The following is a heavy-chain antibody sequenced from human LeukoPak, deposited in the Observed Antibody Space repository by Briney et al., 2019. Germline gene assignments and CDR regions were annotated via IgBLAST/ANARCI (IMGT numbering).Heavy chain of an antibody. V-gene: IGHV4-34*01. CDR2: INHSGGT. CDR1: GGSFSGYY. Sequence: KSSETLSLTCAVYGGSFSGYYWSWIRQPPGKGLEWIGEINHSGGTNYNPSLKSRVTISVDTSKNQFSLKLSSVTAADTAVYYCARGVGSDTSFDYWGQGTLVTVSS. D-gene: IGHD6-19*01. CDR3: ARGVGSDTSFDY. J-gene: IGHJ4*02.